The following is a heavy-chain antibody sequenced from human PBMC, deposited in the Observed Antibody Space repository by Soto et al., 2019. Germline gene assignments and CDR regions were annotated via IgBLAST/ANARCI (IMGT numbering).Heavy chain of an antibody. J-gene: IGHJ4*02. V-gene: IGHV4-39*01. CDR2: IYYSGST. D-gene: IGHD1-26*01. CDR1: GGSISSSSYY. CDR3: SRGVGGSYFGPWRVFDF. Sequence: SETLSLTCTVSGGSISSSSYYWGWIRQPPGKGLEWIRSIYYSGSTYYNPSLKSRVTISVDASKNQFSLKLSSVTAADTAVYYCSRGVGGSYFGPWRVFDFWGPGTLGSRSS.